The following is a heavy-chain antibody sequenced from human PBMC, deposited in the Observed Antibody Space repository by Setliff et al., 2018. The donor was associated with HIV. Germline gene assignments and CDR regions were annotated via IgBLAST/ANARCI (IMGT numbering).Heavy chain of an antibody. CDR1: GGTFGIYG. V-gene: IGHV1-69*05. D-gene: IGHD2-8*01. J-gene: IGHJ4*02. CDR2: IIPITGTI. Sequence: GASVKVSCKASGGTFGIYGISWVRQAPGQGLEWMGGIIPITGTIHFAQKFQDRITVTKDESTGTVYMELSSLRAEDTAVYYCARKAGYCPHGGCWSQLDYWGQGTLVTVSS. CDR3: ARKAGYCPHGGCWSQLDY.